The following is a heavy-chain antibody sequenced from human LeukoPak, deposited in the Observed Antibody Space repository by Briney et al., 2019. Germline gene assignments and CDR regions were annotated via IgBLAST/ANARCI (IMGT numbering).Heavy chain of an antibody. CDR3: VRGGQGDGHSADEGFDI. J-gene: IGHJ3*02. Sequence: SQTLSLTWAVSGDSVLSNSSWNWIRQSPSRGLGWLGRTYYRSNWYNDYGVSVKSRININPDTSKNLFSLQLSSVTPEDTAVYYCVRGGQGDGHSADEGFDIWGQGTMVTVS. D-gene: IGHD5-18*01. V-gene: IGHV6-1*01. CDR2: TYYRSNWYN. CDR1: GDSVLSNSS.